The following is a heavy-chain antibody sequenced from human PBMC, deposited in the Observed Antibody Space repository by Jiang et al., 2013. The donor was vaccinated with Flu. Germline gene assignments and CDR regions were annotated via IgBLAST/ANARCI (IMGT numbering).Heavy chain of an antibody. CDR2: IYHSGST. CDR3: ARGRPPYYYDSSGSGGAFDI. Sequence: GSGLVKPSQTLSLTCAVSGGSISSGGYSWSWIRQPPGKGLEWIGYIYHSGSTYYNPSLKSRVTISVDRSKNQFSLKLSSVTAADTAVYYCARGRPPYYYDSSGSGGAFDIWGQ. V-gene: IGHV4-30-2*01. J-gene: IGHJ3*02. CDR1: GGSISSGGYS. D-gene: IGHD3-22*01.